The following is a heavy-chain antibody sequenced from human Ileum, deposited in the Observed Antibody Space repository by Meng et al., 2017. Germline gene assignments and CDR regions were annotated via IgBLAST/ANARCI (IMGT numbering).Heavy chain of an antibody. CDR3: ARRGLLGYCSGRSCYLDP. D-gene: IGHD2-15*01. J-gene: IGHJ5*02. Sequence: GESLKISCAAYGLTFSSYEMNWVRQAPGKGLEWVSYISHNGATIYYADSVKGRFTISRDNAKSTLYLQMNSLRAEDTAVYYCARRGLLGYCSGRSCYLDPWGQGTLVTVSS. CDR1: GLTFSSYE. CDR2: ISHNGATI. V-gene: IGHV3-48*03.